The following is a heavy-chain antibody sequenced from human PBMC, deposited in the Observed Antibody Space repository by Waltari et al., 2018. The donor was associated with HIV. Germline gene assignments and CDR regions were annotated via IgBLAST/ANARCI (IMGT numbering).Heavy chain of an antibody. J-gene: IGHJ4*02. Sequence: QVQLVQSGAEVKKPGSSVKVYCKASGGTFSSSAISWVRQAPGQGLEWMGGIIPIFGTANYAQKFQGRVTITADISPSTAYMELSSLRSEDSAMYYCARDRGPLLFYFDYWGQGTLVTVSS. CDR1: GGTFSSSA. V-gene: IGHV1-69*06. CDR3: ARDRGPLLFYFDY. D-gene: IGHD2-8*02. CDR2: IIPIFGTA.